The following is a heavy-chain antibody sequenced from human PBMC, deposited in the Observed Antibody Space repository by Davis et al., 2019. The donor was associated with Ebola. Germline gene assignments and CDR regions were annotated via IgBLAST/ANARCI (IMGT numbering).Heavy chain of an antibody. CDR1: GGSFSGYY. CDR2: INHSGIT. V-gene: IGHV4-34*01. CDR3: ARDKTGYISSWNEDGYGMDV. J-gene: IGHJ6*02. Sequence: SETLSLTCAVYGGSFSGYYWSWIRQPPGKGLQWIGEINHSGITNYNPSLKSQVTISVDTSKNQFSLKLSSVTAADTAVYYCARDKTGYISSWNEDGYGMDVWGQGTTVTVSS. D-gene: IGHD6-13*01.